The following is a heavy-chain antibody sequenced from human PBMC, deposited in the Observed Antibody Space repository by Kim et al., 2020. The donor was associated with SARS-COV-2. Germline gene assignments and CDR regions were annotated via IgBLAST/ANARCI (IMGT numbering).Heavy chain of an antibody. D-gene: IGHD3-22*01. Sequence: SETLSLTCTVSGGSISSYYWSWIRQPPGKGLEWIGYIYYSGSTNYNPSLKSRVTISVDTSKNQFSLKLSSVTAADTAVYYCARGNRGLYDSSGYYYSGSFREWNYFDYWGQGTLVSVSP. V-gene: IGHV4-59*01. J-gene: IGHJ4*02. CDR1: GGSISSYY. CDR2: IYYSGST. CDR3: ARGNRGLYDSSGYYYSGSFREWNYFDY.